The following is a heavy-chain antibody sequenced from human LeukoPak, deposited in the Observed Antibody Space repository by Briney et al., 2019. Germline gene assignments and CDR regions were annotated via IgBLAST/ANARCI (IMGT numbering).Heavy chain of an antibody. CDR2: ISPEGSGT. J-gene: IGHJ6*02. D-gene: IGHD2-8*02. V-gene: IGHV3-74*01. CDR3: TRVQAGRSGLMDV. Sequence: GGSLRLSCAASGFSLSGYWMHWVRQAPGKGLVWVSRISPEGSGTTYADSVKGRFTISRDNAKNTLYLQMNSLRDEDAAVNHCTRVQAGRSGLMDVWGRGTTVTVSS. CDR1: GFSLSGYW.